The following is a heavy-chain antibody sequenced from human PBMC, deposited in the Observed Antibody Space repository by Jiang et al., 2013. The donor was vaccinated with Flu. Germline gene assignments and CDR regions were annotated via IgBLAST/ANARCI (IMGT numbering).Heavy chain of an antibody. V-gene: IGHV1-69*10. J-gene: IGHJ6*02. CDR2: IIPILEIA. CDR1: GGAFSNYG. CDR3: VGGNGVAGLQGYYAMDV. D-gene: IGHD3-16*01. Sequence: SGAEVKKPGSSLKVSCKASGGAFSNYGISWVRQAPGLGLEWMGGIIPILEIANYAQKFQGRVTITADKSTTTVYMELSSLTSKDTAVYYCVGGNGVAGLQGYYAMDVWGQGTTVSVSS.